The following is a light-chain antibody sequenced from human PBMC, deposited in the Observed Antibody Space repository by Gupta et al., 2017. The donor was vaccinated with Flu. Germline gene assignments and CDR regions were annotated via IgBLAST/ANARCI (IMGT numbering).Light chain of an antibody. Sequence: DIQMTQSPSSVSASVGDRVTITCRASQGISSRLAWYQQKPGKAPNLLIYGASSVQSGVPSRFSGSGFGTEFTLTITSLQPEDFATYYCQQADTFPVTFGQGTRLDIK. CDR2: GAS. CDR1: QGISSR. V-gene: IGKV1-12*01. CDR3: QQADTFPVT. J-gene: IGKJ5*01.